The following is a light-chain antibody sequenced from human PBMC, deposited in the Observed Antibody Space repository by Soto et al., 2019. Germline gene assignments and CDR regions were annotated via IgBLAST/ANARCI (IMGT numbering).Light chain of an antibody. V-gene: IGLV3-21*02. Sequence: SYELTQPPSVSVAPGQTARITCGGNNIGSKSVHWYQQRPGQAPVLVVHDDSDRPSGIPELFSGSNSENTATLTITRVEAVDEADYYCQVWDTGNDHVVFGGGTKVTVL. CDR3: QVWDTGNDHVV. J-gene: IGLJ2*01. CDR2: DDS. CDR1: NIGSKS.